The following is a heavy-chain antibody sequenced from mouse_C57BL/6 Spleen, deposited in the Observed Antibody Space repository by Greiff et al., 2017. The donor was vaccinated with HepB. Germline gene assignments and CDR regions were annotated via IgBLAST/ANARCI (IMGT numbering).Heavy chain of an antibody. CDR1: GFTFSDYG. D-gene: IGHD3-2*02. J-gene: IGHJ3*01. V-gene: IGHV5-17*01. Sequence: EVKLMESGGGLVKPGGSLKLSCAASGFTFSDYGMHWVRQAPEKGLEWVAYISSGSSTIYYADTVKGRFTISRDNAKNTLFLQMTSLRSEDTAMYYCARPGSGSLAYRGQGTLVTVSA. CDR2: ISSGSSTI. CDR3: ARPGSGSLAY.